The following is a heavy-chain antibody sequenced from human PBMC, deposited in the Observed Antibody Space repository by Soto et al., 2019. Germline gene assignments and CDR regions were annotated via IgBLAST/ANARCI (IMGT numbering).Heavy chain of an antibody. J-gene: IGHJ4*02. D-gene: IGHD3-3*01. CDR1: GLNFDDFA. CDR3: ANGRYKFWSPYYFDS. Sequence: EVQLVESGGRLVQPGRSLRLSCVGTGLNFDDFAMHWVRQAPGKGLEWVSGITWNSRVLAYADSVKGRFTISRDNARNSLYMQMDSLRDADTALYYCANGRYKFWSPYYFDSWGQGTLVTVSS. CDR2: ITWNSRVL. V-gene: IGHV3-9*01.